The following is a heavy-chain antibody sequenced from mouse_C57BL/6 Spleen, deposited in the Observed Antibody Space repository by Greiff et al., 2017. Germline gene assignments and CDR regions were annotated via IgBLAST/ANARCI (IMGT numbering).Heavy chain of an antibody. J-gene: IGHJ3*01. D-gene: IGHD2-3*01. CDR2: ISYDGSN. CDR1: GYSITSGYY. V-gene: IGHV3-6*01. CDR3: ARGGYDGYPWFAY. Sequence: EVKLLESGPGLVKPSQSLSLTCSVTGYSITSGYYWNWIRQFPGNKLEWMSYISYDGSNNYNPSLKNRISITRDTSKNQFFLKLNSVTTEDTATYYCARGGYDGYPWFAYWGQGTLVTVSA.